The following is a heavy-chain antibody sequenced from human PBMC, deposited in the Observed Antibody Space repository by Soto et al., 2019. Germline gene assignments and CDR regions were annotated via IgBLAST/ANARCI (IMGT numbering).Heavy chain of an antibody. D-gene: IGHD2-2*01. CDR2: ISGSGGST. CDR3: AKDVVPAAIYYYYYMDV. Sequence: GGYLRLSCAASGFTFSSYAMSWVRQAPGKGLEWVSAISGSGGSTYYADSVKGRFTISRDNSKNTLYLQMNSLRAEDTAVYYCAKDVVPAAIYYYYYMDVWGKGTTVTVSS. V-gene: IGHV3-23*01. CDR1: GFTFSSYA. J-gene: IGHJ6*03.